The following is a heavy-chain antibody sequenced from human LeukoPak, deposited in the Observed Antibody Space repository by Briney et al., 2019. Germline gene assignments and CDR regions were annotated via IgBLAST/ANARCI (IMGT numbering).Heavy chain of an antibody. V-gene: IGHV1-3*01. CDR2: INAGNGNT. J-gene: IGHJ4*02. CDR1: GYTFTSYA. D-gene: IGHD3-22*01. Sequence: ASVKVSCKASGYTFTSYAMHWVRQAPGQRLEWMGWINAGNGNTKYSQKFQGRVTITRDTSASTAYMELSSLRSEDTAVYYCARVVVYYYDSSGYPDYWGQGTLVTVSS. CDR3: ARVVVYYYDSSGYPDY.